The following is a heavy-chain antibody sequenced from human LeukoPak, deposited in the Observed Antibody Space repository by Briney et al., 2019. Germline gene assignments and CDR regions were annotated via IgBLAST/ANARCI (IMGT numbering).Heavy chain of an antibody. CDR2: IKQDGSEK. CDR1: GFIFSNAW. J-gene: IGHJ4*02. V-gene: IGHV3-7*05. Sequence: SGGSLRLSCAGSGFIFSNAWMSWVRQAPGKGLEWVANIKQDGSEKYYVDSVKGRFTISRDNAENSLYLQMNSLRAEDTAVYYCATLKYYFDYWGQGTLVTVSS. CDR3: ATLKYYFDY.